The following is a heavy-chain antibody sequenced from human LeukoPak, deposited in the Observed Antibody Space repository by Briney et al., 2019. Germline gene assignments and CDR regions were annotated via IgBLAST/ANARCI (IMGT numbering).Heavy chain of an antibody. CDR3: AKGYCSSTSCWDMDV. Sequence: PGGSLRLSCAASGFTFSSYWMSWVRQAPGKGLEWVANIKQDGSEKYYVDSVKGRFTISRDNANNSLYLQMNSLRAEDTAVYYCAKGYCSSTSCWDMDVWGKGTTVTVSS. J-gene: IGHJ6*03. CDR1: GFTFSSYW. V-gene: IGHV3-7*01. D-gene: IGHD2-2*01. CDR2: IKQDGSEK.